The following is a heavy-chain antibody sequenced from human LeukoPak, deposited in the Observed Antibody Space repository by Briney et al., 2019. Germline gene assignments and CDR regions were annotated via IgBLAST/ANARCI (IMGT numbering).Heavy chain of an antibody. Sequence: SETLSLTCTVSGGSISSSSYYWGWIRQPPGKGLGWIGSIYYSGSTNYNPSLKSRVTIPVDTSKNQFSLKLSSVTAADTAVYYCASSSTSVWYFDLWGRGTLVTVSS. CDR2: IYYSGST. CDR1: GGSISSSSYY. D-gene: IGHD2-2*01. V-gene: IGHV4-39*07. CDR3: ASSSTSVWYFDL. J-gene: IGHJ2*01.